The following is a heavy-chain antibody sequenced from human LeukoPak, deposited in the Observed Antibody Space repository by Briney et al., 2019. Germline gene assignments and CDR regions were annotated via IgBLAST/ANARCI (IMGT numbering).Heavy chain of an antibody. D-gene: IGHD6-13*01. CDR2: IYTCGRT. V-gene: IGHV4-61*02. Sequence: SETLSLTCTVSGGSISSGSYYWSWIRQPAGRGREWIGRIYTCGRTNYNPSLKSRVTISVDTSKNQSSLKLSSVTAADTAVYYCARDPGIAAAGTIWFDPWGQGTLVTVSS. J-gene: IGHJ5*02. CDR1: GGSISSGSYY. CDR3: ARDPGIAAAGTIWFDP.